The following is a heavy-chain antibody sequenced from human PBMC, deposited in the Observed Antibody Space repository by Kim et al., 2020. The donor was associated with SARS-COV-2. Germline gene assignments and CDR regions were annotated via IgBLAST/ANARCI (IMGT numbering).Heavy chain of an antibody. V-gene: IGHV3-66*02. D-gene: IGHD6-19*01. CDR3: ARDLPAAGIAVAGLDV. CDR2: IYSGGST. Sequence: GGSLRLSCAASGFTVSSNYMSWVRQAPGKGLEWVSVIYSGGSTYYADSVKGRFTISRDNSKNTLYLQMNSLRAEDTAVYYCARDLPAAGIAVAGLDVWGQGTTVTVSS. J-gene: IGHJ6*02. CDR1: GFTVSSNY.